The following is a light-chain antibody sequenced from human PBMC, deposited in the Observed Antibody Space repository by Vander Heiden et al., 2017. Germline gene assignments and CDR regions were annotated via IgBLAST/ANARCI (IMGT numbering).Light chain of an antibody. CDR1: PVVSSY. V-gene: IGKV3-11*01. CDR2: DAS. J-gene: IGKJ4*01. CDR3: QHLSNWPQIT. Sequence: EIVLTQSPATLSLSPGERATLSCRARPVVSSYLAWSKQKLGQVPRLLIYDASNRDMCTPARFSGSGHGPDFTLTISSRDLEDFAVYSCQHLSNWPQITFGGGTKVDIK.